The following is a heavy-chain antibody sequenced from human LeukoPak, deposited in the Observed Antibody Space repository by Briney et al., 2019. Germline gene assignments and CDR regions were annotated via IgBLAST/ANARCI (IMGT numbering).Heavy chain of an antibody. CDR2: ISGSGGST. CDR1: GFTFSSYA. V-gene: IGHV3-23*01. J-gene: IGHJ4*02. Sequence: GGSLRLSCAASGFTFSSYAMSRVRQAPGKGLEWVSPISGSGGSTYYADSVKGRFTISRDNSKNSLYLQMRSLRTEDTALYSCIKEKKGSRFTAFDFWGQGTLVTVSS. D-gene: IGHD3-10*01. CDR3: IKEKKGSRFTAFDF.